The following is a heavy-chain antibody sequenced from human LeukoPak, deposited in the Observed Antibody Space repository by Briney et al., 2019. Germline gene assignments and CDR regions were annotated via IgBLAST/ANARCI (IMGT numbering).Heavy chain of an antibody. CDR2: IYYTGKT. D-gene: IGHD3-10*01. CDR3: ARSQNYYGSGDY. CDR1: GDFVSNGNYY. Sequence: SETLSLTCTVSGDFVSNGNYYWSWLRQPPGKALEWIGYIYYTGKTYYNPSLEGRVTILVDTSRNHFSVKLSSVTAADTAVYYCARSQNYYGSGDYWSQGTLVTVSS. V-gene: IGHV4-61*03. J-gene: IGHJ4*02.